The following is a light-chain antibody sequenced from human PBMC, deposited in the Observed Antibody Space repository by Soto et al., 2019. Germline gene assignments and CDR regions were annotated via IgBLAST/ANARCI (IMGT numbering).Light chain of an antibody. CDR1: RSDIGDSNF. Sequence: HSVLTQRASVSGSPGQSVTISCTGPRSDIGDSNFISWYQHSPGKAPRLLIYEVNNRPSGVSKRFSGSKDCNTASLTISGLLDDDEADYFCASFRSGTILVFGSGTKVTVL. CDR2: EVN. V-gene: IGLV2-14*01. CDR3: ASFRSGTILV. J-gene: IGLJ1*01.